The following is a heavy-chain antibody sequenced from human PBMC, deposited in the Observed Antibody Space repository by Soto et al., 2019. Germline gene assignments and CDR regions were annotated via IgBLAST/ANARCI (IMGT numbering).Heavy chain of an antibody. Sequence: QVQLQESGPGLVKPSETLSLTCTVSGGSINGFYWSWLRQPPGKGLEWIGYMYNSGTINNNPSLRSRFTMLKDRSTNHSPRRLTSVTAADRAVYYCARLTGSNTRCQKLNGFDIWGQGTMVTVSP. CDR3: ARLTGSNTRCQKLNGFDI. J-gene: IGHJ3*02. CDR1: GGSINGFY. D-gene: IGHD3-9*01. CDR2: MYNSGTI. V-gene: IGHV4-59*01.